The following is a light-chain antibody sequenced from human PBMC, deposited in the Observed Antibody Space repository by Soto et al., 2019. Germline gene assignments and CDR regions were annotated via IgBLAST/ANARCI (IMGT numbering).Light chain of an antibody. J-gene: IGKJ1*01. CDR2: KAS. CDR3: QQYNSYSRT. Sequence: DIQMTQSPFTLSASVGDRVTNTCRASQSISSWLAWYQQKPGKAPKLLIYKASSLESGVPSRFSGSGSGTEFTLTISSLQPDDFATYYCQQYNSYSRTFGQGTKVDIK. CDR1: QSISSW. V-gene: IGKV1-5*03.